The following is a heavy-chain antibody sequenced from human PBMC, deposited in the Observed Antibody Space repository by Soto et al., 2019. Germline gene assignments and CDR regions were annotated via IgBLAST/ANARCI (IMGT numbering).Heavy chain of an antibody. CDR1: GGTFSSYA. J-gene: IGHJ6*02. D-gene: IGHD3-10*01. CDR2: IIPIFGTA. CDR3: ARHTMVRGVIIVYYYGMDV. V-gene: IGHV1-69*01. Sequence: QVQLVQSGAEVKKPGSSVKVSCKASGGTFSSYAISWVRQAPGQGLEWMGGIIPIFGTANYAQKFQGRVTITADESTSTAYMELSSLRSEDTAVYYCARHTMVRGVIIVYYYGMDVWDQGTTVTVSS.